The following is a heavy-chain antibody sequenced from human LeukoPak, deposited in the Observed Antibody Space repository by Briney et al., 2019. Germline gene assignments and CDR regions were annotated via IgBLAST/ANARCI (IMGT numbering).Heavy chain of an antibody. V-gene: IGHV1-69*13. CDR1: GYTFTSYG. J-gene: IGHJ4*02. CDR2: IIPIFGTA. Sequence: SVKVSCKASGYTFTSYGISWVRQAPGQGLEWMGGIIPIFGTADCAQKFQGRVTITADESTSTAYMELSSLRSEDTAVYYCAKEPSDSIGYCSSTSCYALDYWGQGTLVTVSS. D-gene: IGHD2-2*01. CDR3: AKEPSDSIGYCSSTSCYALDY.